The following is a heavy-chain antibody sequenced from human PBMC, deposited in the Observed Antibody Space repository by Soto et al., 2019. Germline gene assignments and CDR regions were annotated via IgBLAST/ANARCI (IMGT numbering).Heavy chain of an antibody. CDR1: GFTFSSYA. D-gene: IGHD3-9*01. Sequence: EVQLLESGGGLVQPGGSLRLSCAASGFTFSSYAMSWVRQAPGKGLEWVSAISGSGGSTYYADSVKGRFTISRDNSKNTLYLQMNSLRAEDTAVYYCAKDRPLRYFDWYDAFDIWGQGTMVTVSS. V-gene: IGHV3-23*01. CDR3: AKDRPLRYFDWYDAFDI. CDR2: ISGSGGST. J-gene: IGHJ3*02.